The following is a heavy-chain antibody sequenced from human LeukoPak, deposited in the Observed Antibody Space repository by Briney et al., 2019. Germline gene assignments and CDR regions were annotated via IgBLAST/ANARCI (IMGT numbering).Heavy chain of an antibody. CDR1: GFTFSSHS. D-gene: IGHD6-13*01. CDR2: MSSSGSPK. Sequence: PGGSLRLSCAASGFTFSSHSIIWVRQSPGKELEWVSYMSSSGSPKYYADSVKGRFTISRDNGKNSLYLQMNSLRDEDTAVYYCARLAAVGTFLDYWGQGTLVTVSS. CDR3: ARLAAVGTFLDY. V-gene: IGHV3-48*02. J-gene: IGHJ4*02.